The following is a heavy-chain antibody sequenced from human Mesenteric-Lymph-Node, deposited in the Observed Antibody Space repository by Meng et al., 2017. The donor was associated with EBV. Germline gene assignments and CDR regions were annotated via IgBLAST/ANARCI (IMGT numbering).Heavy chain of an antibody. J-gene: IGHJ4*02. CDR1: SGSISNSNC. V-gene: IGHV4-4*02. CDR2: IFHSGGT. Sequence: QGRLQEACSVLVRPSGALSVTCAFSSGSISNSNCWSWFRQPPGKGLQWIGEIFHSGGTNYNPSLKGRVTISVDKSKNQFSLKVNSLTAADTAVYYCARITFGGAIGDWGQGTLVTVSS. D-gene: IGHD3-16*02. CDR3: ARITFGGAIGD.